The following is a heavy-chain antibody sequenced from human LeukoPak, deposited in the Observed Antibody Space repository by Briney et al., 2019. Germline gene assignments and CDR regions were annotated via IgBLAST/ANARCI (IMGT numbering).Heavy chain of an antibody. CDR2: INHNGST. Sequence: SETLSLTCAVYGGSFSGYYWSWIRQPPGKGLEWIGEINHNGSTNYNPSLKSRVTISVDTSKNQFSLKLSSVTAADTAVYYCARHYDSSGYYWGYYFDYWGQGTLVTVSS. CDR1: GGSFSGYY. CDR3: ARHYDSSGYYWGYYFDY. J-gene: IGHJ4*02. V-gene: IGHV4-34*01. D-gene: IGHD3-22*01.